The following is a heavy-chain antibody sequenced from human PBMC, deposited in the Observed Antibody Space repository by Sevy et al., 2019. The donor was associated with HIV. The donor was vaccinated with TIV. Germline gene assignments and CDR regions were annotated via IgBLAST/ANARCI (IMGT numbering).Heavy chain of an antibody. CDR3: ARDITMVRGVPRWFDP. V-gene: IGHV7-4-1*02. J-gene: IGHJ5*02. CDR1: GYTFITYA. CDR2: INTDTGNP. D-gene: IGHD3-10*01. Sequence: ASVKVSCKASGYTFITYAMNWVRQAPGQGLEWMGWINTDTGNPTYAQGFTGRIVFSLDTSVSTAYLQISSLKAEDSAVDYCARDITMVRGVPRWFDPWGQGTLVTVSS.